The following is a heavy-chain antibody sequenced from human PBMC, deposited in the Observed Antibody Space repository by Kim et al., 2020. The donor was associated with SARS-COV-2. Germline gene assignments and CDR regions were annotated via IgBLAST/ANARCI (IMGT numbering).Heavy chain of an antibody. J-gene: IGHJ4*02. V-gene: IGHV3-21*01. CDR1: GFTFSSYS. D-gene: IGHD5-12*01. CDR3: ARDGSRDGYNFDY. Sequence: GGSLRLSCAASGFTFSSYSMNWVRQAPGNGLEWVSSISSSSSYIYYADSVKGRFTISRDNAKNSLYLQMNSLRAEDTAVYYCARDGSRDGYNFDYWGQGTLVTVSS. CDR2: ISSSSSYI.